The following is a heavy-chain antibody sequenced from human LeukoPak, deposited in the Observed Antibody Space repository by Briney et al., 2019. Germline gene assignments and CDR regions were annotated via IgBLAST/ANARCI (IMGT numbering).Heavy chain of an antibody. Sequence: SETLSLTCTVSGGSISSYYWSWIRQPPGKGLEWIGYIYYSGSTNYNPSLKSRVTISVDTSKNQFSLKLSSVTAADTAVYYYARDPGEGIAAAGPIIWGQGTLVTVSS. CDR2: IYYSGST. CDR3: ARDPGEGIAAAGPII. D-gene: IGHD6-13*01. J-gene: IGHJ4*02. V-gene: IGHV4-59*01. CDR1: GGSISSYY.